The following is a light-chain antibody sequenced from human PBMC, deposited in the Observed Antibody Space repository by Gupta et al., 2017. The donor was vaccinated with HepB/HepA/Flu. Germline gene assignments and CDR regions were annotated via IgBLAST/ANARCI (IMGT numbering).Light chain of an antibody. CDR1: SLRSYF. CDR3: NSRDSSGNHLVV. Sequence: SSELTQDPAVSVALGQTVRITCPGDSLRSYFASWYQQKPGQAPRLVVYGHDTRLSGIPDRFSGSRSGNTASLTIAGAQAEDEADYHCNSRDSSGNHLVVFGGWTKLTVL. CDR2: GHD. V-gene: IGLV3-19*01. J-gene: IGLJ3*02.